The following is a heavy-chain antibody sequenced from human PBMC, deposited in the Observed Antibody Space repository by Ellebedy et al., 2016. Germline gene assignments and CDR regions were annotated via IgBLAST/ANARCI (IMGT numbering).Heavy chain of an antibody. Sequence: GGSLRLSCAASGFTFNTCAIHWVRQAPGKGLEWVVVISSDGSNKYYADSVKGRFTTSRDNAKNTLYLQMNSLRAEDTAVYYCVRGRGSGRYGDAFDVWGQGTMVTVSS. CDR2: ISSDGSNK. CDR1: GFTFNTCA. CDR3: VRGRGSGRYGDAFDV. D-gene: IGHD6-19*01. J-gene: IGHJ3*01. V-gene: IGHV3-30-3*01.